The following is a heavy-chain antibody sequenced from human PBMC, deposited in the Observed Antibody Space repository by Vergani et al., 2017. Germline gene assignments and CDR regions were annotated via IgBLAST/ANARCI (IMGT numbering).Heavy chain of an antibody. CDR3: ARDILRGEVKTGLLDY. V-gene: IGHV3-64*01. Sequence: EVQLVESGGGLVQPGGSLRLSCAASGFTFSSYAMHWVRQAPGKGLEYVSAISSNGGSTYYANSLKGRFTISRDNSKNTLYLQMGSLRAEDMAVYYCARDILRGEVKTGLLDYWGQGTLVTVSS. CDR1: GFTFSSYA. J-gene: IGHJ4*02. CDR2: ISSNGGST. D-gene: IGHD3-16*01.